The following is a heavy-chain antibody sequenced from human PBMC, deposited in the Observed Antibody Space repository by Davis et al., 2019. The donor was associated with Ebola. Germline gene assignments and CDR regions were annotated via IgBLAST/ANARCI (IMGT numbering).Heavy chain of an antibody. CDR3: ASLRRTITGMDDAFDI. Sequence: GESLKISCKASAYRYWIGWVRQMPGNSLEWMGIIYPDDSDTRYSPSFQGQVTISADKSIRTAYLQWSGLKASDTAMYYCASLRRTITGMDDAFDIWGQGTMVTVSS. CDR1: AYRYW. D-gene: IGHD2-8*02. J-gene: IGHJ3*02. V-gene: IGHV5-51*01. CDR2: IYPDDSDT.